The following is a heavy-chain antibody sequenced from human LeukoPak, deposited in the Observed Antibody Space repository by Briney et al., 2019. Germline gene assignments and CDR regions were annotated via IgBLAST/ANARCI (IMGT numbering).Heavy chain of an antibody. CDR3: ARDRRAPYYGFRSGYIDHYYMDV. Sequence: GGSLRLSCAASGFTFSSYWMSWVRQAPGKGLEWVANIKQDGSEKYYVDSVKGRFTIFRDNAKNSLYLQMNSLRAEDTAVYYCARDRRAPYYGFRSGYIDHYYMDVWGKGTTVTASS. CDR1: GFTFSSYW. CDR2: IKQDGSEK. V-gene: IGHV3-7*01. J-gene: IGHJ6*03. D-gene: IGHD3-3*01.